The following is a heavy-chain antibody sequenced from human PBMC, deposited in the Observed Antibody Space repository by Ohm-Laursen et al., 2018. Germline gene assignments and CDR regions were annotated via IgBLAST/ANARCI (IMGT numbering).Heavy chain of an antibody. Sequence: SQTLSLTCTVSGGSISSYYRSWIRQPAGKGLEWIGRIYTSGSTNYNPSLKSRVTMSVDTSKNQFSLKLSSVTAADTAVYYCARAAGSSGWYYFDYWGQGTLVTVSS. J-gene: IGHJ4*02. V-gene: IGHV4-4*07. CDR1: GGSISSYY. CDR2: IYTSGST. D-gene: IGHD6-19*01. CDR3: ARAAGSSGWYYFDY.